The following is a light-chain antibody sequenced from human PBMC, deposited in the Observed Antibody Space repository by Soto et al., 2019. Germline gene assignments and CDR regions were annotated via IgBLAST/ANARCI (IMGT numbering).Light chain of an antibody. J-gene: IGKJ5*01. CDR2: AAS. CDR1: QSVRSN. Sequence: EIVMTQSPATLSVSPGEWATLSCRASQSVRSNLAWYQQRPGQAPRLLVYAASTRDTGIPARFSGSGSGTDFSLSISRLEPEDFAVYYCQQYNGWPITFGQGTRLEI. CDR3: QQYNGWPIT. V-gene: IGKV3-15*01.